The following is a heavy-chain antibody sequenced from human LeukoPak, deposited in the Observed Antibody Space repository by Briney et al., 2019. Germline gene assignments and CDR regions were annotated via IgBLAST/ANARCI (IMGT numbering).Heavy chain of an antibody. J-gene: IGHJ3*02. CDR2: MNPNNGYT. D-gene: IGHD5-24*01. CDR3: AKGRGYNYWDGFDI. V-gene: IGHV1-8*03. CDR1: GYSFTNYD. Sequence: ASVKVSCKASGYSFTNYDISWVRQAPGQGLEWMAWMNPNNGYTGSAQKFQGRVTITRDTSISTAYMELSSLRFEDTAVYYCAKGRGYNYWDGFDIWGQGTVVTVSS.